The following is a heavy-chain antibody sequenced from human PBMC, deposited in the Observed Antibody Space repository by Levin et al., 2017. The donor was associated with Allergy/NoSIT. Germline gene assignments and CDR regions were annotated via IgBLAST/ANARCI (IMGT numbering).Heavy chain of an antibody. CDR2: IYYSGST. V-gene: IGHV4-59*01. CDR1: GGSISSSY. J-gene: IGHJ6*02. CDR3: ARDVEVRGSSGYYYYGMDV. Sequence: SQTLSLTCTVSGGSISSSYWSWIRQPPGKGLEWIGYIYYSGSTNYNPSLTSRVTISVDTSKNQFSLKLSSVTAADTAVYYCARDVEVRGSSGYYYYGMDVWGQGTTVTVSS. D-gene: IGHD3-22*01.